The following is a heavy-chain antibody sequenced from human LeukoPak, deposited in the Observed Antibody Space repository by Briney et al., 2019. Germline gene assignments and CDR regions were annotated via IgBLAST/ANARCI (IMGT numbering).Heavy chain of an antibody. J-gene: IGHJ3*02. CDR2: IIPIFGTA. D-gene: IGHD1-1*01. CDR1: GGTFSSYA. Sequence: SVKVSCKTSGGTFSSYAISWVRQAPGQGLEWMGGIIPIFGTANYAQKFQGRVTITTDESTSTAYMELSSPRSEDTAVYYCARETGTTGGAFDIWGQGTMVTVSS. CDR3: ARETGTTGGAFDI. V-gene: IGHV1-69*05.